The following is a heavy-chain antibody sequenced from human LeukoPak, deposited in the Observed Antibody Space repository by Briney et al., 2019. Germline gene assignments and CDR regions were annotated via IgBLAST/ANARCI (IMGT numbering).Heavy chain of an antibody. J-gene: IGHJ4*02. CDR3: AKNREGYSKLD. V-gene: IGHV3-30*18. CDR2: ISDDASHK. D-gene: IGHD6-13*01. Sequence: GGSLRLSCVGSGFSFSNYGMHWVRQAPGKGLEWVAVISDDASHKYYADSVKGRFTISRDNSKNTLYLRMDSLRLEDTAVFYCAKNREGYSKLDWGQGTLVTVSS. CDR1: GFSFSNYG.